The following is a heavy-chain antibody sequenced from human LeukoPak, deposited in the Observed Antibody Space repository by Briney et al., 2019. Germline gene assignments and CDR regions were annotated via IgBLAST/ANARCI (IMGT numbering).Heavy chain of an antibody. V-gene: IGHV4-59*05. Sequence: SETLSLTCAVYGGSFSGYYWSWIRQPPGKGLEWIGSIHYSGSAYNNPSLKSRVTISVDTSKNQFSLKLSSVTAADTAVYYCARAYNNNWYYFDYWGQGTLVTVSS. J-gene: IGHJ4*02. D-gene: IGHD6-13*01. CDR1: GGSFSGYY. CDR2: IHYSGSA. CDR3: ARAYNNNWYYFDY.